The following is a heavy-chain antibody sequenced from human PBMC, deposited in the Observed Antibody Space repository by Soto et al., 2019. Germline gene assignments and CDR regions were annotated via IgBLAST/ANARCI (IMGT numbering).Heavy chain of an antibody. CDR1: EDTFRNYA. CDR3: ASTKYDSSAYYYSYLGL. V-gene: IGHV1-69*06. J-gene: IGHJ2*01. D-gene: IGHD3-22*01. CDR2: IIPIFGTA. Sequence: SVKVSCKASEDTFRNYAISWVRQAPGQGLEWMGGIIPIFGTANYAQKFQGRVTVTADTSANTVYLELSSLRSEDTAVYYCASTKYDSSAYYYSYLGLWGRGTLVTVSS.